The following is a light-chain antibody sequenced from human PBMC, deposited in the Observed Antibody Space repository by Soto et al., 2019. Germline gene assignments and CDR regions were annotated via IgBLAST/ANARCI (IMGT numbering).Light chain of an antibody. CDR1: QSVSSN. Sequence: VMTQSPATLSVSPGVRATLSCRASQSVSSNLAWYQQKPGQAPRLLIYGASTRATGIPARFSGSGSGTECTITVSSLQSEDFAVYYCQQYNNWPWTFGQGTKVEIK. CDR2: GAS. CDR3: QQYNNWPWT. V-gene: IGKV3-15*01. J-gene: IGKJ1*01.